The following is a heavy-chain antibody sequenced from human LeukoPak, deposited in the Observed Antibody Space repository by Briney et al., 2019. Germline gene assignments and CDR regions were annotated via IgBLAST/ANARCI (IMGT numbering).Heavy chain of an antibody. J-gene: IGHJ4*02. CDR3: ARHPGDSSGYYRFDY. Sequence: SETLSLTCTVSGASISNYYWSWIRQSPGKGLEWIGYIFFAGSSNYNRSLKSRVTISIDASNSQFSLNLRSVTAADTAVYYCARHPGDSSGYYRFDYWGQGTLVTVSS. CDR1: GASISNYY. D-gene: IGHD3-22*01. CDR2: IFFAGSS. V-gene: IGHV4-59*08.